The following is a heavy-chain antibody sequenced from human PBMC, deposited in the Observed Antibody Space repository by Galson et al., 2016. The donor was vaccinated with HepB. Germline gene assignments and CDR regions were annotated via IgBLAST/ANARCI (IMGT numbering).Heavy chain of an antibody. Sequence: SVKVSCKASGYTFTTYGISWVRQAPGQGLEWLGWISANSGNTNYAQNLQGRVTLTTDTSTTTAYMELRSLRSDDTAVYYCARDVRHGMDVWGQGTTDTVSS. D-gene: IGHD6-25*01. J-gene: IGHJ6*02. CDR2: ISANSGNT. CDR1: GYTFTTYG. CDR3: ARDVRHGMDV. V-gene: IGHV1-18*04.